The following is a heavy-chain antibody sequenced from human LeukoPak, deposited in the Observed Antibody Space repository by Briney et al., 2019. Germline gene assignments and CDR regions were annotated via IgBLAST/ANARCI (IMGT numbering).Heavy chain of an antibody. CDR3: AKPLAAAGTFSGFDY. J-gene: IGHJ4*02. Sequence: GGSLRLSCAASGFTFSSYEMNWVRQAPGKGLEWVSAISGSGGSTYYADSVKGRFTISRDNSKNTLYLQMNSLRAEDTAVYYCAKPLAAAGTFSGFDYWGQGTLVTVSS. CDR2: ISGSGGST. CDR1: GFTFSSYE. V-gene: IGHV3-23*01. D-gene: IGHD6-13*01.